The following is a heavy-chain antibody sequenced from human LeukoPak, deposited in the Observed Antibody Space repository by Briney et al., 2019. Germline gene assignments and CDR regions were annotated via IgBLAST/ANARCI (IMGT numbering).Heavy chain of an antibody. J-gene: IGHJ5*02. V-gene: IGHV1-46*01. D-gene: IGHD2-2*01. Sequence: GASVKVSCKASGYTFTSYYMHWVRQAPGQGLEWMGIINPSGGSTSYAQKFQGRVTMTRDMSTSTVYMELSSLRSEDTAVYYCARAKGDCSSTSCWKGNWFDPWGQGTLVTVSS. CDR3: ARAKGDCSSTSCWKGNWFDP. CDR1: GYTFTSYY. CDR2: INPSGGST.